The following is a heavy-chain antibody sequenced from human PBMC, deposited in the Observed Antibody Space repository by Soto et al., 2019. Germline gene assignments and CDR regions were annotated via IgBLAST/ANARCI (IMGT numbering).Heavy chain of an antibody. CDR2: IYHSGST. CDR1: GGSIRSSHW. V-gene: IGHV4-4*02. CDR3: ARGAYDIWTGYNWFDP. Sequence: SQTLSLTCAVPGGSIRSSHWCSWVRKPPGKGLEWIGEIYHSGSTNYNPSLKSRVTISVDKSKNQFSLKLSSVTAADTSVYYCARGAYDIWTGYNWFDPWGQGTLVTVSS. D-gene: IGHD3-9*01. J-gene: IGHJ5*02.